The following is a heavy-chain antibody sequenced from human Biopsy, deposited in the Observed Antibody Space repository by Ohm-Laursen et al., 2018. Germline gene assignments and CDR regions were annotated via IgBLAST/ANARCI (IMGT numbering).Heavy chain of an antibody. CDR2: IYYDGIT. Sequence: SETLSLTCPVSGYSVTNDYYWGWIRQPPGKGLEWIGNIYYDGITYYNPSLKSRVAMSVDTSKNQFSLRLNSVTAADTAVYYCARVAGGYAYYYGMDVWGQGTTVIVSS. CDR1: GYSVTNDYY. V-gene: IGHV4-38-2*02. CDR3: ARVAGGYAYYYGMDV. D-gene: IGHD5-12*01. J-gene: IGHJ6*02.